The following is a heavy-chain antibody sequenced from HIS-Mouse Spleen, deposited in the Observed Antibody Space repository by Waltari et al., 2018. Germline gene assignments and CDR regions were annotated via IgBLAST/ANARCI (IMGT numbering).Heavy chain of an antibody. V-gene: IGHV2-70*15. CDR2: IDWDDDK. D-gene: IGHD6-19*01. J-gene: IGHJ4*02. Sequence: QVTLRESGPALVKPTQTLTLTCTFSGFSLSTSGMCVSCIRQPPGKALEWLACIDWDDDKYYSTSLKTRLSISKDTSKNQVVLTMTNMDPVDTATYYCARIAEGYSSGWYAFDYWGQGTLVTVSS. CDR3: ARIAEGYSSGWYAFDY. CDR1: GFSLSTSGMC.